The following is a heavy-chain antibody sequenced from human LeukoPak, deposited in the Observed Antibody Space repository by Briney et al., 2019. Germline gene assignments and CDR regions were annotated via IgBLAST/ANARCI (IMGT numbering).Heavy chain of an antibody. V-gene: IGHV4-59*01. CDR2: IYYSGST. D-gene: IGHD6-19*01. J-gene: IGHJ3*02. CDR1: GGSISGYY. CDR3: ARVRGAGTYDTFDI. Sequence: SETLSLTCSVSGGSISGYYWGWIRQPPGKGLEWIGYIYYSGSTNYNPSLKSRVTISVDTSKNQFSLNLTSVTTADTAVYYCARVRGAGTYDTFDIWGQGTLVTVSS.